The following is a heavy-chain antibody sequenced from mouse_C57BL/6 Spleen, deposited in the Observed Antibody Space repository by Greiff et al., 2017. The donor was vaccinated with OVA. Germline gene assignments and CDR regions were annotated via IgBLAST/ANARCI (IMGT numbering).Heavy chain of an antibody. V-gene: IGHV1-69*01. D-gene: IGHD3-2*02. CDR2: IDPSDSYT. J-gene: IGHJ3*01. CDR1: GYTFTSYW. CDR3: ARWDSSGSSFAY. Sequence: VQLQQPGAELVMPGASVKLSCRASGYTFTSYWMHWVKQRPGQGLEWIGEIDPSDSYTNYNQKFKGKSTLTVDKSSSTAYMQLSSLTSEDSAVYYCARWDSSGSSFAYWGQGTLVTVSA.